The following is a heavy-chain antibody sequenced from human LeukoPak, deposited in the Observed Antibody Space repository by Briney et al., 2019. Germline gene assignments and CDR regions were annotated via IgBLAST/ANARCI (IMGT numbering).Heavy chain of an antibody. CDR1: GFTFSDRD. J-gene: IGHJ6*02. D-gene: IGHD5-18*01. Sequence: PGGSLRLSCAASGFTFSDRDMDWVRQAPGKGLEWVGRSRNKAKSNTTEYAASVKGRFTISRDNSNNSVWLQMNSLKSEDTAVYYCALWSYYYYGLDVWGQGTTVTVSS. V-gene: IGHV3-72*01. CDR3: ALWSYYYYGLDV. CDR2: SRNKAKSNTT.